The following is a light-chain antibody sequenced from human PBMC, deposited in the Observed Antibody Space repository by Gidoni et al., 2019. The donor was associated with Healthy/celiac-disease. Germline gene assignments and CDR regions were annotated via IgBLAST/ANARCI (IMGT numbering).Light chain of an antibody. Sequence: DIVLTQSPATLSLSPGERTTLSCRASQSVSSYLGWYQQKPGQAPRLLIYDSSNRATGIPARFSGSGSGTDFTLTISSLEPEDCAVYYCQQRSNWPRLTFGGGTKVEIK. CDR1: QSVSSY. CDR3: QQRSNWPRLT. J-gene: IGKJ4*01. V-gene: IGKV3-11*01. CDR2: DSS.